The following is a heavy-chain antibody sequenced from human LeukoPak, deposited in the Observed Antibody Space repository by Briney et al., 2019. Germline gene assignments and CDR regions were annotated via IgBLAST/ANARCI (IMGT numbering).Heavy chain of an antibody. CDR1: GFAFSAYG. CDR3: AKGLNSGWYGQSFDL. V-gene: IGHV3-30*18. J-gene: IGHJ4*02. Sequence: GGSLRLSCAASGFAFSAYGMHWVRQAPGKGLEWVAVLSYDGTNGYYAGSVKGRLPISRDNSKNTLDLQMNSLRAEDTAVYYCAKGLNSGWYGQSFDLWGQGTLVTVSS. CDR2: LSYDGTNG. D-gene: IGHD6-19*01.